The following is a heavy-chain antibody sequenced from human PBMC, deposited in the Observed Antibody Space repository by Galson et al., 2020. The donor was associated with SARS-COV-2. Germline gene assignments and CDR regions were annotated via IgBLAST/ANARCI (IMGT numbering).Heavy chain of an antibody. CDR1: GLIFDDYA. V-gene: IGHV3-43D*03. D-gene: IGHD3-10*01. Sequence: QAGGSLRLSCAASGLIFDDYAMHWVRQGREKGLEWVSSINGAGDFTYYADSAKGRFTISRDNSKNSLYLQMNSLRPEDSGLYYCAKSGFTYGHPDYYYYGMDVWCQGTTVTVSS. J-gene: IGHJ6*02. CDR3: AKSGFTYGHPDYYYYGMDV. CDR2: INGAGDFT.